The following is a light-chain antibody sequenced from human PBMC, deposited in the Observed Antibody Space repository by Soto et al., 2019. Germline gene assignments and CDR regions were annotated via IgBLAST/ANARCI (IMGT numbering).Light chain of an antibody. Sequence: QMTQSPSSLSASVGDRVTITCRASQSISSYLNWYQQKPGKAPKLLIYKASSLQSGVPSRFSGSGSGTDFTLTISSLQPEDFATYYCQQGNTFPLTFGGGTKVDIK. CDR1: QSISSY. CDR2: KAS. J-gene: IGKJ4*01. CDR3: QQGNTFPLT. V-gene: IGKV1-39*01.